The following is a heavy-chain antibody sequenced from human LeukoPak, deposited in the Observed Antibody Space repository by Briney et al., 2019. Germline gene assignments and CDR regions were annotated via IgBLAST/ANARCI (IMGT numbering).Heavy chain of an antibody. D-gene: IGHD3-22*01. Sequence: GASVKVSCKVSGYTLTELSMHWVRQAPGKGLEWMGGFDPEDGETIYAQKFQGRVTITADKSTSTAYMELSSLRSEDTAVYYCARNSAGRYDSSGYYNYWGQGTLVTVSS. CDR1: GYTLTELS. J-gene: IGHJ4*02. CDR2: FDPEDGET. V-gene: IGHV1-24*01. CDR3: ARNSAGRYDSSGYYNY.